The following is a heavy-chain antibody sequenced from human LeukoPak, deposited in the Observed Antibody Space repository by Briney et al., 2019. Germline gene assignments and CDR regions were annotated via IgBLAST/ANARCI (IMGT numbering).Heavy chain of an antibody. V-gene: IGHV4-34*01. CDR3: ARKSRLGYYFDY. Sequence: SETLSLTCAVYGGSFSGYYWSWIRQPPGKGLEWIGEINHSGSTNYNPSLKSRVTISVDTFKNQFSLKLSSVTAVDTAVYYCARKSRLGYYFDYWGQGTLVTVSS. D-gene: IGHD2-2*01. J-gene: IGHJ4*02. CDR2: INHSGST. CDR1: GGSFSGYY.